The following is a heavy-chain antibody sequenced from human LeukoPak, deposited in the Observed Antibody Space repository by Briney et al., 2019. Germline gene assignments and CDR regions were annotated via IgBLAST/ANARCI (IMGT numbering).Heavy chain of an antibody. Sequence: GGSLRLSCAASGFTFSSYAMSWVRQAPGKGLEWVSAISDSGGSTYYADSVKGRFTISRDNSKNTLYLQMNSLRAEDTAVYYCAKVRHCSSTNCYYFDYWGQGTLVTVSS. J-gene: IGHJ4*02. D-gene: IGHD2-2*01. CDR1: GFTFSSYA. CDR3: AKVRHCSSTNCYYFDY. CDR2: ISDSGGST. V-gene: IGHV3-23*01.